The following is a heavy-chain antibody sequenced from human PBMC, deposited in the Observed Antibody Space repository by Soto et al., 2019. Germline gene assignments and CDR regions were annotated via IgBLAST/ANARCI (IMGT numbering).Heavy chain of an antibody. Sequence: ASVKFSCKASGYTFTSYGISWVRQAPGQGLEWMGWISAYNGNTNYAQKLQGRVTMTTDTSTSTAYMELRSLRSDDTAVYYCASSTYGDYADYWGQGTLVTVSS. D-gene: IGHD4-17*01. CDR2: ISAYNGNT. CDR1: GYTFTSYG. CDR3: ASSTYGDYADY. V-gene: IGHV1-18*01. J-gene: IGHJ4*02.